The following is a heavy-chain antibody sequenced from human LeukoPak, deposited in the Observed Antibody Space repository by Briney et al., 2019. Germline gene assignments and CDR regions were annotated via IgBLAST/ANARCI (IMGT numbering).Heavy chain of an antibody. CDR2: IYHSGST. Sequence: SETLSLTCAVSGGSISSGGYSWSWIRQPPGKGLEWIGYIYHSGSTYYNPSLKSRVTISVDRSKNQFSLKLSSVTAADTAVYYCARGRLQLRFLEWLHNWFDPWGQGTLVTVSS. V-gene: IGHV4-30-2*01. J-gene: IGHJ5*02. D-gene: IGHD3-3*01. CDR3: ARGRLQLRFLEWLHNWFDP. CDR1: GGSISSGGYS.